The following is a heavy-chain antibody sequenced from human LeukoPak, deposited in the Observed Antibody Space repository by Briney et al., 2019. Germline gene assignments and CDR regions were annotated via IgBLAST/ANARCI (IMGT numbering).Heavy chain of an antibody. CDR1: GFTFSNYA. D-gene: IGHD1-1*01. CDR3: AKKRVITTPDAIDWYFDL. J-gene: IGHJ2*01. V-gene: IGHV3-23*01. Sequence: GGSLRLSCAASGFTFSNYAMAWVRQAPGKGLEWVSILSGSGGATYYADSVKGRFTISRDNSENTLFLQMNNLGAEDTALYYCAKKRVITTPDAIDWYFDLWGRGTLVTVSS. CDR2: LSGSGGAT.